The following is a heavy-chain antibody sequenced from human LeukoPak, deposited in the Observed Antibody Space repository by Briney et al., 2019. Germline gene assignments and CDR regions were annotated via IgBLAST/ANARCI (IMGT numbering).Heavy chain of an antibody. CDR1: GFTFSNYA. D-gene: IGHD1-1*01. CDR3: AKKRVITTPDAIDWYFDL. J-gene: IGHJ2*01. V-gene: IGHV3-23*01. Sequence: GGSLRLSCAASGFTFSNYAMAWVRQAPGKGLEWVSILSGSGGATYYADSVKGRFTISRDNSENTLFLQMNNLGAEDTALYYCAKKRVITTPDAIDWYFDLWGRGTLVTVSS. CDR2: LSGSGGAT.